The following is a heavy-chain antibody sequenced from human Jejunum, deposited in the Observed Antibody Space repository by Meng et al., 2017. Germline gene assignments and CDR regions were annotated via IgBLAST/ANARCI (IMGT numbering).Heavy chain of an antibody. Sequence: GGSLRLSCAASGFTFSNAWMSWVRQAPGKGLEWVGRIKSKTDGGTTDYAAPVKGRFSISRDDSKNTLYLQMNSLKSEDTAVYYCTTVSITSQWINAFDVWGQGTMVTVSS. CDR2: IKSKTDGGTT. J-gene: IGHJ3*01. CDR3: TTVSITSQWINAFDV. D-gene: IGHD2/OR15-2a*01. V-gene: IGHV3-15*01. CDR1: GFTFSNAW.